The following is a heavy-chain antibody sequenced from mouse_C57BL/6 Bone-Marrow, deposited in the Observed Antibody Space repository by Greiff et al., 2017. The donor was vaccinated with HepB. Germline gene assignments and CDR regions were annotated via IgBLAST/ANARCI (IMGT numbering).Heavy chain of an antibody. CDR1: GYTFTSYG. J-gene: IGHJ4*01. D-gene: IGHD3-2*02. Sequence: QVQLQQPGAELVKPGASVKLSCKASGYTFTSYGISWVKQRTGQGLEWIGEIYPSSGNTYYNEKFKGKATLTADKSSSTAYMELRSLTSEDSAVYYCARRGVRGAVGYGDQGTAVTV. CDR2: IYPSSGNT. CDR3: ARRGVRGAVGY. V-gene: IGHV1-81*01.